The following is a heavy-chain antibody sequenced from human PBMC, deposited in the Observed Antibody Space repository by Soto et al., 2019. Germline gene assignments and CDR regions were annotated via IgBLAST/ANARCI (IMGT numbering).Heavy chain of an antibody. Sequence: SETLSLTCAVYGGSFSGYYWSWIRQPPGKGLEWIGEINHSGSTNYNPSLKSRVTISVDTSKNQFSLKLSSVTAADTAVYYCARDGVELALAGFDYWGQGTLVTVSS. J-gene: IGHJ4*02. CDR3: ARDGVELALAGFDY. CDR2: INHSGST. CDR1: GGSFSGYY. D-gene: IGHD6-6*01. V-gene: IGHV4-34*01.